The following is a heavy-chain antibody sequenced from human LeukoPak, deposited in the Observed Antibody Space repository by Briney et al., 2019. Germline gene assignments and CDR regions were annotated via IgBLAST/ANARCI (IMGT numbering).Heavy chain of an antibody. D-gene: IGHD2-15*01. CDR3: AKQVGYCSDGNCYFDY. CDR2: VSISGGST. Sequence: PGGSLKLSCAASGFTFSSYAMSWVRQAPGKGLEWVSAVSISGGSTYDKDSVKGRFTVSRDNSKNMLYLQMNSLRAEDTAVYYCAKQVGYCSDGNCYFDYWGQGALVTVSS. J-gene: IGHJ4*02. V-gene: IGHV3-23*01. CDR1: GFTFSSYA.